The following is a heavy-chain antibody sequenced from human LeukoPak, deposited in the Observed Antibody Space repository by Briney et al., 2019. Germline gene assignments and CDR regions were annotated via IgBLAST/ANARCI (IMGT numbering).Heavy chain of an antibody. CDR1: GFSLTTYG. D-gene: IGHD3-16*01. J-gene: IGHJ5*02. CDR3: AKDRPIKGGFDP. Sequence: GGSLRLSCVASGFSLTTYGILWVRQAPGKGLQWVAFMRSDGTTKYYSDSVEGRFTISRDNSKSTLYLLMNSLSAEDTGIYYCAKDRPIKGGFDPWGQGTPVTVSS. V-gene: IGHV3-30*02. CDR2: MRSDGTTK.